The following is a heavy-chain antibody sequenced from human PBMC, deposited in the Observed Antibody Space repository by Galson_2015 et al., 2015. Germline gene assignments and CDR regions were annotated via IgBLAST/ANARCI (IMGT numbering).Heavy chain of an antibody. V-gene: IGHV3-21*04. CDR2: ISGSSSYV. CDR3: AREPPSYYFDSTGMDS. J-gene: IGHJ4*02. CDR1: GFTFSSYS. Sequence: SLRLSCAASGFTFSSYSMNWVRQAPGKGLEWVSSISGSSSYVYYADSVKGRFFISRDNAKNSLYLQMNRLRAEDTAVHYCAREPPSYYFDSTGMDSWGQGILVTVSS. D-gene: IGHD3-22*01.